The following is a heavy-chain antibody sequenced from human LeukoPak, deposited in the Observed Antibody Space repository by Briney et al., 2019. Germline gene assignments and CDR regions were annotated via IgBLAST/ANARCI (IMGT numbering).Heavy chain of an antibody. CDR3: ARGSRLWFGELFAYYFDY. V-gene: IGHV1-69*05. CDR1: GGTFSSYA. CDR2: IIPIFGTA. D-gene: IGHD3-10*01. Sequence: GASVKVSCKASGGTFSSYAISWVRQAPGQGLEWMGGIIPIFGTANYAQKFHGRVTITTDESTSTAYMELSSLRSEDTAVYYCARGSRLWFGELFAYYFDYWGQGTLVTVSS. J-gene: IGHJ4*02.